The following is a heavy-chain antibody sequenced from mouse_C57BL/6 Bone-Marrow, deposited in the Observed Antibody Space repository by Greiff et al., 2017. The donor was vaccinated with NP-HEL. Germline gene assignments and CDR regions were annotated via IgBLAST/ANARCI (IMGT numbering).Heavy chain of an antibody. CDR1: GYTFTDYE. CDR2: IDPETGGT. CDR3: TNYYYGSSHAMDY. V-gene: IGHV1-15*01. J-gene: IGHJ4*01. D-gene: IGHD1-1*01. Sequence: VQLQQSGAELVRPGASVTLSCKASGYTFTDYEMHWVKQTPVHGLEWIGAIDPETGGTAYNQKFKGKAILTADKSSSTAYMELRSLTSEDSAVYYCTNYYYGSSHAMDYWGQGTSVTVSS.